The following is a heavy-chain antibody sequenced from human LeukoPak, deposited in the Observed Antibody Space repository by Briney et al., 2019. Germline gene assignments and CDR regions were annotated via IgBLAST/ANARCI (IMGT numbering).Heavy chain of an antibody. CDR1: GFSFSIFW. J-gene: IGHJ3*02. CDR2: IKPDGSAG. CDR3: GREGRNTGAFDI. D-gene: IGHD1/OR15-1a*01. V-gene: IGHV3-7*01. Sequence: QPGGSLRLSCAASGFSFSIFWMTWVRQAPGKGLEWVANIKPDGSAGYYVDSVKGRFTISRDNAKNSLYLQMNTLRDEDTAVYFCGREGRNTGAFDIWGQGTMVTVSS.